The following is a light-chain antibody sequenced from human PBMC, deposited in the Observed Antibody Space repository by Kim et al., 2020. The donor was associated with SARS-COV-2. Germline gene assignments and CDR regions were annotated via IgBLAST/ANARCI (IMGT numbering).Light chain of an antibody. CDR1: NIGSKS. V-gene: IGLV3-21*04. CDR2: YDS. CDR3: QVWDSSSDHV. Sequence: SYELTQPPSVSVAPGKTARITCGGNNIGSKSVHWYQQKPGQAPVLVIYYDSDRPSGIPERFSRSNSGNTATLTISRVEAGDEADYYCQVWDSSSDHVFGTGTKVTVL. J-gene: IGLJ1*01.